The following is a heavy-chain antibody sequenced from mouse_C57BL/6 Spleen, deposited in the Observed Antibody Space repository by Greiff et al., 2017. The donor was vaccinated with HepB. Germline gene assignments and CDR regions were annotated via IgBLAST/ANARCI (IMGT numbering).Heavy chain of an antibody. CDR3: AKSTYYYGSSYGYFDV. CDR1: GFSLTSYG. J-gene: IGHJ1*03. D-gene: IGHD1-1*01. Sequence: QVQLQQSGPGLVQPSQSLSITCTVSGFSLTSYGVHWVRQSPGKGLEWLGVIWRGGSTDYNAAFMSRLSITKDNSKSQVFFKMNSLQADDTAIYYCAKSTYYYGSSYGYFDVWGTGTTVTVSS. V-gene: IGHV2-5*01. CDR2: IWRGGST.